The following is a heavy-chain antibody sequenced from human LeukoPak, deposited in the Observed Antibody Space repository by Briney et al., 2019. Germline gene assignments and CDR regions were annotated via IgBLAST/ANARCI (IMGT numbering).Heavy chain of an antibody. CDR2: MNPNSGNT. CDR3: ARSGDYDFWSGRTDAFDI. V-gene: IGHV1-8*01. J-gene: IGHJ3*02. CDR1: GHTFTSYD. D-gene: IGHD3-3*01. Sequence: GASVKVSCKASGHTFTSYDINWVRQATGQGLKWMGWMNPNSGNTGYAQKFQGRVTMTRNTSISTAYMELSSLRSEDTAVYYCARSGDYDFWSGRTDAFDIWGQGTMVTLSS.